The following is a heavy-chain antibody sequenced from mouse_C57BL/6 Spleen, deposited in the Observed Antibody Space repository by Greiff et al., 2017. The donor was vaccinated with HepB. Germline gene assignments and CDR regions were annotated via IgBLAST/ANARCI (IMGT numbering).Heavy chain of an antibody. D-gene: IGHD2-3*01. Sequence: VQLQQSGTELAKPGASVKMSCKASGYTFTSYWMHWVKQRPGQGLEWIGAIDPENSDTSYNQKFKGKATLTADTSTSTAYMQLSSLTYEDSAVYYCTRRDDGYCFYFDYWGQGTTVTVSS. CDR1: GYTFTSYW. CDR2: IDPENSDT. J-gene: IGHJ2*01. V-gene: IGHV1-5*01. CDR3: TRRDDGYCFYFDY.